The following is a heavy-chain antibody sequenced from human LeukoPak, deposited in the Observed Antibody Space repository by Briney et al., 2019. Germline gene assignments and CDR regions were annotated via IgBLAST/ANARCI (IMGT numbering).Heavy chain of an antibody. CDR1: GFTFSSYA. V-gene: IGHV3-23*01. CDR2: ISGSGGST. D-gene: IGHD2-2*01. CDR3: AKGSWYCSSTSCYPFDY. Sequence: PGGSLRLSCAASGFTFSSYAMSWVRQAPGKRLEWVSAISGSGGSTYYADSVKGRFTISRDNSKNTLYLQMNSLRAEDTAVYYCAKGSWYCSSTSCYPFDYWGQGTLVTVSS. J-gene: IGHJ4*02.